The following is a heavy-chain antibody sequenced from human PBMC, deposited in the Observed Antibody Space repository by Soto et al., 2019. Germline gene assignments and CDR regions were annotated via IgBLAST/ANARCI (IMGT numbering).Heavy chain of an antibody. V-gene: IGHV3-30*03. CDR3: ATDYGDYKFNYGMDV. CDR1: GFRFSAYA. CDR2: ISYEGSNR. Sequence: HPGGSLRLSCAASGFRFSAYAMHWVRQAPGKGLEWVAVISYEGSNRFYADSVKGRFTVSRDNSKNMVYLQMNSLRGEDTAVFYCATDYGDYKFNYGMDVWGQGTTVTVSS. D-gene: IGHD4-17*01. J-gene: IGHJ6*02.